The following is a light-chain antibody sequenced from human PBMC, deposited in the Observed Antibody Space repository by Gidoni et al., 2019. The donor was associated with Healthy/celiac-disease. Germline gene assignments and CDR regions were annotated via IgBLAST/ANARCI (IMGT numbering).Light chain of an antibody. CDR1: SSNIGAGYD. Sequence: QSVLTQPPSVSGAPGQRVTISCTGSSSNIGAGYDVHWYQQLPGTAPKLLSYGNSNRPSGVPDRFAGSKSGTSASRAITGLQAEDEADYYCQSYDSSLSALFGGGTKLTVL. J-gene: IGLJ2*01. CDR2: GNS. CDR3: QSYDSSLSAL. V-gene: IGLV1-40*01.